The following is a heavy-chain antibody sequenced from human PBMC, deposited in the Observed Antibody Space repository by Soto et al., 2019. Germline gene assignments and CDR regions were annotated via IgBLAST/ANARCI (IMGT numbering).Heavy chain of an antibody. CDR3: ARRYGSCFDY. CDR2: IYYSGST. Sequence: SETLSLTCTVSGDSISSTRWWSWVRQPPGKGLEWIGYIYYSGSTYYNPSLKSRVTISVDTSKNQFSLKLSSVTAADTAVYYCARRYGSCFDYWGQGTLVTVSS. D-gene: IGHD5-18*01. CDR1: GDSISSTRW. V-gene: IGHV4-4*02. J-gene: IGHJ4*02.